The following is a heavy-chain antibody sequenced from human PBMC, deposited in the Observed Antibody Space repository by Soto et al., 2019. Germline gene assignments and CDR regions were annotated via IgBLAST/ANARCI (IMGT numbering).Heavy chain of an antibody. CDR1: GDSISSVNW. CDR2: IYTSGST. CDR3: ARTVGAAYYFDF. J-gene: IGHJ4*02. D-gene: IGHD1-26*01. Sequence: SETLSLTCAVSGDSISSVNWWSWVRQSPGQGLEWIGDIYTSGSTNYNPSLKSRVTMSIDTSNKHFSLSLKSVTAADTAVYYCARTVGAAYYFDFWGQGALVTVSS. V-gene: IGHV4-4*02.